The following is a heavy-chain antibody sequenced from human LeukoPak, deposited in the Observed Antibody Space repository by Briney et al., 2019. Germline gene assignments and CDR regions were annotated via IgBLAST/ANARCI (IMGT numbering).Heavy chain of an antibody. CDR2: INPNSGGT. Sequence: GASVKVSCKASGYTFTGYYMHWVRQAPGQGLEWMGWINPNSGGTNYAQKFQGRVTMTRDTSISTAYMELSRLRSDDTAVYYCARDFGYCSSTNCGFDLWGRGTLVTVSS. V-gene: IGHV1-2*02. CDR1: GYTFTGYY. J-gene: IGHJ2*01. D-gene: IGHD2-2*03. CDR3: ARDFGYCSSTNCGFDL.